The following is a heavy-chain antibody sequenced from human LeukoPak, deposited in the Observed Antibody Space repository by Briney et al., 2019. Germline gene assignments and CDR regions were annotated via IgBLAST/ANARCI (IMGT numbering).Heavy chain of an antibody. CDR1: GGTFSSYA. V-gene: IGHV1-69*05. Sequence: GASVKVSCKASGGTFSSYAISWVRHAPGQGLEWMGGIIPIFGTANYAQKFQGRVTITTDESTSTAYMELSSLRSEDTAVYYCARDLSLNYDSSGYSAWGQGTLVTVSS. CDR2: IIPIFGTA. D-gene: IGHD3-22*01. J-gene: IGHJ5*02. CDR3: ARDLSLNYDSSGYSA.